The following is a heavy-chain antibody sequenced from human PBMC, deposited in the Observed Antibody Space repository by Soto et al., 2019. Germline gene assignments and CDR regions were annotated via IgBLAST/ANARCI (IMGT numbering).Heavy chain of an antibody. V-gene: IGHV1-3*01. Sequence: ASVKVSCKAPGYTFTSYAMHWVRQAPGQRLEWMGWINADNGNTKYSQKFQGRVTITRDTSASTAYMELSSLRSEDTAVYYCASNIAVAGTIRAFDIWGQGTMVTVS. CDR3: ASNIAVAGTIRAFDI. CDR2: INADNGNT. J-gene: IGHJ3*02. D-gene: IGHD6-19*01. CDR1: GYTFTSYA.